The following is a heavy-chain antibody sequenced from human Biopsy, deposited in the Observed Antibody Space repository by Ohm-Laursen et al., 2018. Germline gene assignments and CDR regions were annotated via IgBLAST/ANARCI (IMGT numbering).Heavy chain of an antibody. D-gene: IGHD6-19*01. J-gene: IGHJ4*02. Sequence: SETLSLTCTVSGGSISSDWWSWIRQTPGKGLEYIGFIYSGGNTNYNPSLKNRVTMSVDTSKNQFYLKLYSVTAADTAVYYCARGRRTSGWPYFDNWGQGALVIVSP. CDR1: GGSISSDW. CDR2: IYSGGNT. CDR3: ARGRRTSGWPYFDN. V-gene: IGHV4-59*01.